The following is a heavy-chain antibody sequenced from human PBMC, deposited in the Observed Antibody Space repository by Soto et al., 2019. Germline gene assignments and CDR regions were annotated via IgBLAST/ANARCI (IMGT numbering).Heavy chain of an antibody. J-gene: IGHJ6*03. CDR3: ASYGDNALASDYYWDV. Sequence: QVQLVESGGGLVQPGGSLRLSCAASGFTFSYYYMNWIRQAPGTGLEWVSYITSTGSTIYYGDSVKGRFPIARDHAKTSLCLHMNSRRAEDTAVYFCASYGDNALASDYYWDVGGKGITVTVSS. CDR1: GFTFSYYY. CDR2: ITSTGSTI. D-gene: IGHD4-17*01. V-gene: IGHV3-11*01.